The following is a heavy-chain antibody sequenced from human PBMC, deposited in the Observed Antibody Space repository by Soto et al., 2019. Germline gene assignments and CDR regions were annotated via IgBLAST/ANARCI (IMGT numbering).Heavy chain of an antibody. CDR3: HYTVTRLYGMDV. CDR2: VNHSGST. J-gene: IGHJ6*02. D-gene: IGHD4-17*01. Sequence: SETLSLTCAVYGGSFSGYYWSWIRQPPGKGLEWIGEVNHSGSTNYNPSLKSRVTISVDTSKNQFSLKLSSVTAADTAVYYCHYTVTRLYGMDVWGQGTTVTVSS. CDR1: GGSFSGYY. V-gene: IGHV4-34*01.